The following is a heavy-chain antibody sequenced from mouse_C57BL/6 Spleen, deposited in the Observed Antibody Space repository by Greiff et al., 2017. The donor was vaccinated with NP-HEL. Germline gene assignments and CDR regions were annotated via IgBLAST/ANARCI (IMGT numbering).Heavy chain of an antibody. CDR1: GYTFTSYW. CDR2: IDPSDSET. D-gene: IGHD2-1*01. CDR3: ARYHYGNLYWYFDV. Sequence: QVQLQQPGAELVRPGSSVKLSCKASGYTFTSYWMHWVKQRPIQGLEWIGNIDPSDSETHYNQKFKDKATLTVDKSSSTAYMQLSSLTSEDSAVYYCARYHYGNLYWYFDVWGTGTTVTVSS. V-gene: IGHV1-52*01. J-gene: IGHJ1*03.